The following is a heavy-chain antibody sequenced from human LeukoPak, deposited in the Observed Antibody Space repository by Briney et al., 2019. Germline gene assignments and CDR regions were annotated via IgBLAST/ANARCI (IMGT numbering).Heavy chain of an antibody. CDR3: ARGQFQRDY. J-gene: IGHJ4*02. Sequence: SETLSLTCAVYGGSFSGYYWNWIRQPPGKGLEWVGEINHSGRTKYNPSLKSRVNISVDTSKNQFSLILSSVTAADTAVYYCARGQFQRDYWGQGTLVTVSS. V-gene: IGHV4-34*01. D-gene: IGHD5-24*01. CDR1: GGSFSGYY. CDR2: INHSGRT.